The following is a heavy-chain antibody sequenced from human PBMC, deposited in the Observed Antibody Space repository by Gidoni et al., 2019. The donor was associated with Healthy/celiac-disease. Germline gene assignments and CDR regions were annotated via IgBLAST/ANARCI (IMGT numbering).Heavy chain of an antibody. CDR2: IYYSGST. CDR1: GYY. V-gene: IGHV4-31*02. J-gene: IGHJ4*02. Sequence: GYYWSWIRQHPGKGLEWIGYIYYSGSTYYNPSLKSRVTISVDTSKNQFSLKLSSVTAADTAVYYCARELYYYDSSGYVVWGLGTLVTVSS. CDR3: ARELYYYDSSGYVV. D-gene: IGHD3-22*01.